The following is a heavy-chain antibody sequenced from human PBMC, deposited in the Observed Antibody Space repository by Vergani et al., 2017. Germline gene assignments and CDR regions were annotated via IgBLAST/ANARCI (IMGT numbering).Heavy chain of an antibody. V-gene: IGHV4-34*01. CDR1: GGSFSGYY. CDR2: INHSGST. J-gene: IGHJ3*02. Sequence: QVQLQQWGAGLLKPSETLSLTCAVYGGSFSGYYWSWIRQPPGKGLEWIGEINHSGSTNYNPSLKSRVTISVDTSKNQFSLKLSSVTAADTAVYYCARGGVVVVPAAAHAFDIWGQGKMVTVSS. CDR3: ARGGVVVVPAAAHAFDI. D-gene: IGHD2-2*01.